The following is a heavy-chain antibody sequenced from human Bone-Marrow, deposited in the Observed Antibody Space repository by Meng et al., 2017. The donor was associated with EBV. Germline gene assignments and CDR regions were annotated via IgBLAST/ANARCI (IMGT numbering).Heavy chain of an antibody. D-gene: IGHD6-6*01. Sequence: QVQRQDPGPGLVKPSVTLSLTGTVSGDPISSLNWWSWARQSPGKGLEWIGEIYHSGSTNYNPSLKSRVTISVDEPKNQFSLKLTSVTAADTAVYYCAREGGFYSSSPDYWGPGTLVTVSS. CDR3: AREGGFYSSSPDY. J-gene: IGHJ4*02. CDR1: GDPISSLNW. V-gene: IGHV4-4*02. CDR2: IYHSGST.